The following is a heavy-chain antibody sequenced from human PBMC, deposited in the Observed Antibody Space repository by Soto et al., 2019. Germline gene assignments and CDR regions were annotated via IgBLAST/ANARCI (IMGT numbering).Heavy chain of an antibody. Sequence: SETLSLTCAVSGGSISSGGYSWSWIRQPPGKGLEWIGYIYHSGSTYYNPSLKSRVTISLDKSKNQFSLKLSSVTAADTAVYYCASGGPPGDWFDPWGQGTLVTVSS. D-gene: IGHD3-10*01. V-gene: IGHV4-30-2*01. CDR2: IYHSGST. J-gene: IGHJ5*02. CDR1: GGSISSGGYS. CDR3: ASGGPPGDWFDP.